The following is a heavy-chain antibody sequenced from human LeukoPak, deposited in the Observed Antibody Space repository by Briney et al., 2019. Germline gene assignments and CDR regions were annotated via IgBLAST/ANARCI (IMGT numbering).Heavy chain of an antibody. J-gene: IGHJ4*02. D-gene: IGHD1-26*01. Sequence: PSETLPLTCAVYGGSFSGYYWSWIRQPPGKGLEWIGEINHSGSTNYNPSLKSRVTISVDTSKNQFSLKLSSVTAADTAVYYCARGVVGATTDYWGQGTLVTVSS. CDR2: INHSGST. V-gene: IGHV4-34*01. CDR3: ARGVVGATTDY. CDR1: GGSFSGYY.